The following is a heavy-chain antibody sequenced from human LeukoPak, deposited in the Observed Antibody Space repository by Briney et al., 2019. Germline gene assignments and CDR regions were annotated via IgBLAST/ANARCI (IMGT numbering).Heavy chain of an antibody. V-gene: IGHV4-59*01. CDR2: IYYSGST. D-gene: IGHD5-18*01. CDR3: ARSGGYSYGLVDY. CDR1: GGSFSGYY. Sequence: SETLSPTCAVYGGSFSGYYWGWIRQPPGKGPGGIGYIYYSGSTNYNPSLKSRVTISVDTSKNQFSLKLSSVTAADTAVYYCARSGGYSYGLVDYWGQETLVTVSS. J-gene: IGHJ4*02.